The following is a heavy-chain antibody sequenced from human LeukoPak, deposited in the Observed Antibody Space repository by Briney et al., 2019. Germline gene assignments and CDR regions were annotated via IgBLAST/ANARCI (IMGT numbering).Heavy chain of an antibody. J-gene: IGHJ4*02. CDR2: ISAYNGNT. D-gene: IGHD3-10*01. CDR1: GYTFTSYG. Sequence: ASVKVSCKASGYTFTSYGISWVRQAPGQGLEWMGWISAYNGNTNYAQKLQGRVTMTTDTSTSTAYMELRSLRSDDTAVYYCVGYYGSGRVMGYWGQGTLVTVSS. V-gene: IGHV1-18*01. CDR3: VGYYGSGRVMGY.